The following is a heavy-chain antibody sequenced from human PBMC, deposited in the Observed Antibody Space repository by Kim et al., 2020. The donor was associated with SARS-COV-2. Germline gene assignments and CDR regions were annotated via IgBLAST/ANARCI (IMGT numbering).Heavy chain of an antibody. V-gene: IGHV3-53*01. D-gene: IGHD7-27*01. CDR1: GFTVSSNY. CDR3: ASLITGDLRFDY. CDR2: IYSGGST. J-gene: IGHJ4*02. Sequence: GGSLRLSCAASGFTVSSNYMSWVRQAPGKGLEWVSVIYSGGSTYYADSVKGRFTISRDNSKNTLYLQMNSLRAEDTAVYYCASLITGDLRFDYWGQGTLVTVSS.